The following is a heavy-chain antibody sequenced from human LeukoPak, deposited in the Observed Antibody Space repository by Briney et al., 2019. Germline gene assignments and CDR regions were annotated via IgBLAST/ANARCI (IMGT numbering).Heavy chain of an antibody. CDR1: SGSISSGGYS. V-gene: IGHV4-31*03. CDR3: ARGVYDSSGYYDY. D-gene: IGHD3-22*01. J-gene: IGHJ4*02. CDR2: IYYSGST. Sequence: SETLSLTCTVSSGSISSGGYSWSWIRQHPGKGLEWIGYIYYSGSTYYNPSLKSRVTISVDTSKNQFSLKLSSVTAADTAVYYCARGVYDSSGYYDYWGQGTLVTVSS.